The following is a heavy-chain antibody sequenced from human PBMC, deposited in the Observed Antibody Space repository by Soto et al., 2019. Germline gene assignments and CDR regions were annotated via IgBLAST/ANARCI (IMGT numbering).Heavy chain of an antibody. D-gene: IGHD3-3*01. V-gene: IGHV1-69*13. CDR3: ARITIFGVVTSLVGWFDP. Sequence: VKVSCKASGGTFSSYAISWVRQAPGQGLEWMGGIIPIFGTANYAQKFQGRVTITADESTSTAYMELSSLRSEDTAVYYCARITIFGVVTSLVGWFDPWGQGTLVTVSS. J-gene: IGHJ5*02. CDR1: GGTFSSYA. CDR2: IIPIFGTA.